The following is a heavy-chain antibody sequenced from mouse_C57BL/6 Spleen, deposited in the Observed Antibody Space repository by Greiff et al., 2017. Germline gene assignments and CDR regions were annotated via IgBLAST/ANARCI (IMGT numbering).Heavy chain of an antibody. CDR3: AKNDGYAAGFAY. D-gene: IGHD2-3*01. CDR2: IWGGGST. CDR1: GFSLTSYG. V-gene: IGHV2-3*01. J-gene: IGHJ3*01. Sequence: VMLVESGPGLVAPSQSLSITCTVSGFSLTSYGVSWVRQPPGKGLEWLGVIWGGGSTNYHSALISRLSISKDNSKSQVFLKLTSLQTDDTATYYCAKNDGYAAGFAYWGQGTLVTVSA.